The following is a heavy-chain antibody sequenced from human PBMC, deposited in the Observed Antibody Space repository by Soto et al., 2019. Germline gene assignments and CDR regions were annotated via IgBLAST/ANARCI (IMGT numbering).Heavy chain of an antibody. CDR3: TEVIPVLRYFDL. D-gene: IGHD5-12*01. CDR1: GFTSSNYW. Sequence: PGGSLRLSCAASGFTSSNYWMSWVRQSPGKGLEWVANIKKDGSEKYYVDSVKGRFTISRDNAKNSLYLQMNSMRAEDTAVYYCTEVIPVLRYFDLWGRGTLVTVSS. J-gene: IGHJ2*01. V-gene: IGHV3-7*03. CDR2: IKKDGSEK.